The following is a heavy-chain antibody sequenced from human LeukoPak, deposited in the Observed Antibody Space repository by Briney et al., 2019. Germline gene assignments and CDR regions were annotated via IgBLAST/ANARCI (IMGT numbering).Heavy chain of an antibody. V-gene: IGHV1-8*01. D-gene: IGHD3-16*02. CDR1: GYTFTSYD. J-gene: IGHJ4*02. Sequence: ASVKVSCKASGYTFTSYDINWVRQATGQGLEWMGWMNPNSGNTGYAQKFQGRVTMTRNTSISTAYMELSSLRSEDTAVYYCARDTTYYDYVWGSYRFGYFDYWGQGTLVTVSS. CDR3: ARDTTYYDYVWGSYRFGYFDY. CDR2: MNPNSGNT.